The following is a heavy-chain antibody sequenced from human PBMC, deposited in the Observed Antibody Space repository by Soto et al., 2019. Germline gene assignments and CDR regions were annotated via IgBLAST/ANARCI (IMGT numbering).Heavy chain of an antibody. CDR2: ISYDGSDK. CDR1: GFTFSNYA. Sequence: QVHLVESGGGVVQPGRSLRLSCAASGFTFSNYAMHWVRQAPGKGLEWVAVISYDGSDKYNANSVKGRFTISRDNSKNTLDLQMNSLRAEDTAVYYCAKDRVSEHSSGWPQGHWGQGTLVTVSS. CDR3: AKDRVSEHSSGWPQGH. J-gene: IGHJ4*02. V-gene: IGHV3-30-3*01. D-gene: IGHD6-19*01.